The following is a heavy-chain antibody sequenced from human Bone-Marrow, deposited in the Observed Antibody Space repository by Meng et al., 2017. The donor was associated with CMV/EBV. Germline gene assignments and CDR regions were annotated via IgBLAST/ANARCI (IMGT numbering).Heavy chain of an antibody. J-gene: IGHJ4*02. V-gene: IGHV1-46*01. CDR2: INPSGGST. CDR3: ARDDLLIAAAGLNLGISDY. CDR1: GYTFTSYY. Sequence: GESLKISCKASGYTFTSYYMHWVRQAPGQGLEWMGIINPSGGSTSYAQKFQGRVTMTRDTSTSTVYMELSSLRSEDTAVYYCARDDLLIAAAGLNLGISDYWGQGTLVTVSS. D-gene: IGHD6-13*01.